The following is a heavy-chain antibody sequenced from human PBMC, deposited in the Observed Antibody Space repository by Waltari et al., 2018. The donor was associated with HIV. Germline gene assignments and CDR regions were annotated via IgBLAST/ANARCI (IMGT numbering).Heavy chain of an antibody. V-gene: IGHV4-34*01. Sequence: QVQLQQWCAGLLKPSETLSLTCAVYGGSFSGYYWSWIRQPPGKGLEWIGEINHSGSTNYNPSLKSRVTISVDTSKNQFSLKLTSVTAADTAVYYCAYGGNPCWFDYWGQGTLVTVSS. J-gene: IGHJ4*02. CDR3: AYGGNPCWFDY. CDR1: GGSFSGYY. D-gene: IGHD2-15*01. CDR2: INHSGST.